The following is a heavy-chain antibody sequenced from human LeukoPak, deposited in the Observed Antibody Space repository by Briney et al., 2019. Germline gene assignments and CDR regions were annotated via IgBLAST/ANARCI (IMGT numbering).Heavy chain of an antibody. J-gene: IGHJ4*02. CDR2: VRYGETTK. CDR3: AKDVPTAYFDY. V-gene: IGHV3-30*04. D-gene: IGHD2-2*01. Sequence: PGRSLRLSCAASGFTFSSYAMHWVRQAPGKGLEWVAFVRYGETTKFYADSVKGRFTISRDNSKTTLYLQMNSLRAEDTAVYYCAKDVPTAYFDYWGQGTLVTVSS. CDR1: GFTFSSYA.